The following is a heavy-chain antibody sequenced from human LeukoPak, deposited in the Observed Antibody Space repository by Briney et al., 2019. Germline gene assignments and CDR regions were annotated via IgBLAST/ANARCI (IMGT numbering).Heavy chain of an antibody. J-gene: IGHJ4*02. CDR2: INFDGSST. Sequence: PGGSLRLPYAPSGFTFRSYGLHWVRQVPGKGLVWVSRINFDGSSTTYADSVKGRFTISRDNAKNTLYLQVSSLRAEDTAVYFCARGYIKYVVTRGQRTLVTVSS. CDR1: GFTFRSYG. D-gene: IGHD4-11*01. V-gene: IGHV3-74*01. CDR3: ARGYIKYVVT.